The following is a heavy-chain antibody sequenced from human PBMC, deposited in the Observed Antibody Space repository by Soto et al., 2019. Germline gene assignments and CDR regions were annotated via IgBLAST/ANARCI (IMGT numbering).Heavy chain of an antibody. V-gene: IGHV1-3*01. CDR1: GYTFTNYV. CDR2: INVGSGNT. J-gene: IGHJ4*02. Sequence: ASVKVSCKASGYTFTNYVMHWVRQAPGQRLEWIGWINVGSGNTKYSQKFQGRVTFSRDTSASTAYMEVSSLTSEDTAVYYCTSDNKGLADYWGQGTLVTVSS. CDR3: TSDNKGLADY.